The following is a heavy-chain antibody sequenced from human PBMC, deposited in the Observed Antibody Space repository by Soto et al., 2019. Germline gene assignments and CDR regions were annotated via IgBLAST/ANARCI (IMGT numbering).Heavy chain of an antibody. CDR2: ISYDGSNK. CDR3: AKDREDIVLVPAALDY. J-gene: IGHJ4*02. Sequence: GGSLRLSCAASGFTFSSYGMHWVRQAPGKGLEWVAVISYDGSNKYYADSVKGRFTISRDNSKNTLYLQMNSLRAEDTAVYYCAKDREDIVLVPAALDYWGQGTLVTVSS. V-gene: IGHV3-30*18. CDR1: GFTFSSYG. D-gene: IGHD2-2*01.